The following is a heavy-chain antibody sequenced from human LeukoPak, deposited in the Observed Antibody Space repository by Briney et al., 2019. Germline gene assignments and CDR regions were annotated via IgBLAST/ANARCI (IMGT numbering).Heavy chain of an antibody. D-gene: IGHD6-19*01. V-gene: IGHV1-18*01. CDR1: GYTFTIYG. J-gene: IGHJ5*02. CDR2: ISAYNGNT. Sequence: ASVKVSCTASGYTFTIYGISWVRQAPGQGLEWMGWISAYNGNTNYAQKLQGRVTMTTDTSTSTACMELRSLRSDDTAVYYCARVTVAVATTFYNWFDPWGQGTLVTVSS. CDR3: ARVTVAVATTFYNWFDP.